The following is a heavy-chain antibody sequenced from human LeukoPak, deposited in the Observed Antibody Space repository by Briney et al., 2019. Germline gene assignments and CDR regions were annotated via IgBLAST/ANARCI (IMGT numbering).Heavy chain of an antibody. CDR2: IKQDGSEK. D-gene: IGHD4-23*01. J-gene: IGHJ4*02. CDR3: AKTTVVTGPLDY. CDR1: GFTFSGYW. V-gene: IGHV3-7*03. Sequence: GGSLRLSCAASGFTFSGYWMSWVRQAPGKGLEWVANIKQDGSEKYYVDSVKGRFTISRDNAKNSLYLQMNSLRAEDTAVYYCAKTTVVTGPLDYWGQGTLVTVSS.